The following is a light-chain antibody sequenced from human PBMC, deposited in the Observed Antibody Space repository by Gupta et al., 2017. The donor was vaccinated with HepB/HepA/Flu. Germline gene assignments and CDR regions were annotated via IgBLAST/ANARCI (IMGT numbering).Light chain of an antibody. Sequence: QSVLTQPPSVSAAPGQKVTISCSGSSSNIGSNYVSWYQQLPGTAPKLLIYENNKRPSGIPDRISGSKSGTSATLGITRLQTGDEADYFCGTWDSSLTAVLFGGGTKLTGL. J-gene: IGLJ2*01. CDR2: ENN. CDR1: SSNIGSNY. V-gene: IGLV1-51*02. CDR3: GTWDSSLTAVL.